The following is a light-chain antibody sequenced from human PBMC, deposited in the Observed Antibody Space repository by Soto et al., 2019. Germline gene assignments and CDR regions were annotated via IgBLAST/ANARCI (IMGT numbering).Light chain of an antibody. V-gene: IGLV4-69*01. Sequence: QSVLTQSPSASASLGASVKLTCTLSSGHSNYVIAWHQQQPEKGPRYLMKLNSDGNHSKGDGIPDRFSGSSSGAERYLTISSLQSEDEADYYCQTWDTGIRVFGGGTKVTVL. CDR1: SGHSNYV. CDR2: LNSDGNH. CDR3: QTWDTGIRV. J-gene: IGLJ2*01.